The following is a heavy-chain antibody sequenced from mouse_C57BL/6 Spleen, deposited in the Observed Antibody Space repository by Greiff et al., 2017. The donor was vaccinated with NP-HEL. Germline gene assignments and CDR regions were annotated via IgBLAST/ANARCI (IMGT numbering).Heavy chain of an antibody. V-gene: IGHV1-52*01. CDR2: IDPSDSET. J-gene: IGHJ3*01. CDR1: GYNFTSYW. CDR3: ASYYSDCGGFAY. Sequence: QVQLKQPGAELVRPGSSVKLSCKASGYNFTSYWMHWVKQRPIQGLEWIGNIDPSDSETHYNQKFKDKATLPVDKSSSTAYMQLSSLTSEASAVYYCASYYSDCGGFAYWGQGTLLTVSA. D-gene: IGHD2-12*01.